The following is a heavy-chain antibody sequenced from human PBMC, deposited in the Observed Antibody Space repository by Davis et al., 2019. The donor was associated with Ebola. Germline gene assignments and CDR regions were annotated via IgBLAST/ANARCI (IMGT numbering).Heavy chain of an antibody. V-gene: IGHV3-15*01. D-gene: IGHD3/OR15-3a*01. Sequence: PGGSLRLSCAASGFTFNSYAMHWVRQAPGKGLEWVGRIKSKTDGGTTDYAAPVKGRFTISRDDSKNTLYLQMNSLKTEDTAVYYCTTDWTEVFYFDYWGQGTLVTVSS. CDR2: IKSKTDGGTT. J-gene: IGHJ4*02. CDR1: GFTFNSYA. CDR3: TTDWTEVFYFDY.